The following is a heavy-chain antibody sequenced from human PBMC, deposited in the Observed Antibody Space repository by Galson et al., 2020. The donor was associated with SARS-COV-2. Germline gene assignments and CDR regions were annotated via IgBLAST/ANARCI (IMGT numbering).Heavy chain of an antibody. V-gene: IGHV3-23*01. CDR2: ISGRGGST. CDR3: AKAIGISILGVVIGSDHYSGMDV. CDR1: GFIFHTYA. Sequence: PGGSLRLSCAASGFIFHTYAMVWVLQAPGKGLEWVSAISGRGGSTYYADSVEGRFIISRDNSKNTLFLQMKSLRGEDTAVYYCAKAIGISILGVVIGSDHYSGMDVWGKGTTVTVSS. J-gene: IGHJ6*04. D-gene: IGHD3-3*01.